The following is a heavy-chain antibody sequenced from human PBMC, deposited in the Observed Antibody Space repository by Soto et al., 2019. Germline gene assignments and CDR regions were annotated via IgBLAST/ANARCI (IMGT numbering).Heavy chain of an antibody. D-gene: IGHD2-2*01. J-gene: IGHJ3*02. CDR3: TRGPRSDCSSTSCYSHAFDI. CDR1: GFTFGDYA. V-gene: IGHV3-49*03. CDR2: IRSKAYGGTT. Sequence: GGSLRLSCTASGFTFGDYAMSWFRQAPGKGLEWVGFIRSKAYGGTTEYAASVKGRFTISRDDSKSIAYLQMNSLKTEDTAVYYCTRGPRSDCSSTSCYSHAFDIWGQGTMVTVSS.